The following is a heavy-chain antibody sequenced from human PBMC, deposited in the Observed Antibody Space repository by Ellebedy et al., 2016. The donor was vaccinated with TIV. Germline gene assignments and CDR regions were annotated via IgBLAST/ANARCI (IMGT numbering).Heavy chain of an antibody. CDR2: IKQDGSER. CDR1: GFTFSSYS. Sequence: GGSLRLSCAASGFTFSSYSMNWVRQAPGKGLEWVANIKQDGSERYYVDSVKGRFTISRDNARNSLYLQMNSLRAEDTAVYYCAREMGGYDYVWGSYRFFIFDYWGQGTLVTVSS. J-gene: IGHJ4*02. V-gene: IGHV3-7*01. CDR3: AREMGGYDYVWGSYRFFIFDY. D-gene: IGHD3-16*02.